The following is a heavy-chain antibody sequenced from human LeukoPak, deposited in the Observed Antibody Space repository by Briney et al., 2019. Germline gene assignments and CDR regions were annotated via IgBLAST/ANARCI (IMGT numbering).Heavy chain of an antibody. J-gene: IGHJ4*02. D-gene: IGHD3-10*01. Sequence: TGGSLRLSCAASGFTFSNYAMTWVRQAPGKGLEWVSYISERGGSTTYADSVKGRFTISRDTSLNTLCLQMTSLRAEDTAVYFCAKRGIVIRGILVIGYHQEAYHYDYWGQGVLVTVSS. CDR1: GFTFSNYA. CDR2: ISERGGST. V-gene: IGHV3-23*01. CDR3: AKRGIVIRGILVIGYHQEAYHYDY.